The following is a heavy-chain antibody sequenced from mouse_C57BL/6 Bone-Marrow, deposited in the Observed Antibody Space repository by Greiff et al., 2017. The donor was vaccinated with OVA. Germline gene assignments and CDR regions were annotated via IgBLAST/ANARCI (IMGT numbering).Heavy chain of an antibody. CDR3: ARDPEYYFDY. CDR2: ISDGGSYT. Sequence: EVKLVESGGGLVKPGGSLKLSCAASGFTFSSYAMSWVRQTPEKRLEWVATISDGGSYTYYPDNVKGRFTISRDNAKNNLYLQMSHLKSEDTAMYYCARDPEYYFDYRGQGTTLTVSS. V-gene: IGHV5-4*01. CDR1: GFTFSSYA. J-gene: IGHJ2*01.